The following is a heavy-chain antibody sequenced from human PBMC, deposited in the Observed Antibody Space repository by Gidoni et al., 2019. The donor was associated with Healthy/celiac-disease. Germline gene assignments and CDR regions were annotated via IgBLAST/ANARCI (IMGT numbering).Heavy chain of an antibody. D-gene: IGHD1-7*01. V-gene: IGHV3-21*01. J-gene: IGHJ4*02. CDR2: ISSSSSYI. CDR1: GFTFSSYS. CDR3: ARARAGTCDY. Sequence: EVQLVESGGGLVKPGGSLSLSCAASGFTFSSYSMNWVRQAPGKGLEWVSSISSSSSYIYYADSVKGRFTISRDNAKNSLYLQMNSLRAEDTAVYYCARARAGTCDYWGQGTLVTVSS.